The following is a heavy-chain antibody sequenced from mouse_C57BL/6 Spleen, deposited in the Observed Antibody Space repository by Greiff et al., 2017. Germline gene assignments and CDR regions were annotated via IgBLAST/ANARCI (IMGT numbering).Heavy chain of an antibody. CDR1: GFNIKDYY. Sequence: EVQLQQSGAELVRPGASVKLSCTASGFNIKDYYMHWVKQRPEQGLEWIGRIDPEDGDTAYAPKVQGKATMTADTSSNTAYLQLSSLTSEATAVYACTTGFITTVVGDYWGQGTTLTVSS. V-gene: IGHV14-1*01. D-gene: IGHD1-1*01. CDR3: TTGFITTVVGDY. J-gene: IGHJ2*01. CDR2: IDPEDGDT.